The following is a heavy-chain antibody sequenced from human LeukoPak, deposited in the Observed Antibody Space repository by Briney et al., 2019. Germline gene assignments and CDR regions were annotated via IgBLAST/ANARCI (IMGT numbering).Heavy chain of an antibody. CDR2: ISSSSSYI. V-gene: IGHV3-21*04. D-gene: IGHD3-3*01. CDR3: ATGVRFLEWLFMDV. Sequence: GGSLRLSCAASGFTFSSYSMNWVRQAPGKGLEWVSSISSSSSYIYYADSVKGRFTISRDNAKNSLYLQMNSLRAEDTAVYYCATGVRFLEWLFMDVWGKGTTVTVSS. J-gene: IGHJ6*03. CDR1: GFTFSSYS.